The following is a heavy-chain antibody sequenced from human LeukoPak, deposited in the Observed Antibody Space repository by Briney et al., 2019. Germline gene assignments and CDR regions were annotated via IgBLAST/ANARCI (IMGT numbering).Heavy chain of an antibody. CDR1: GFTFSSYG. J-gene: IGHJ4*02. D-gene: IGHD4-17*01. CDR2: ISYDGSNK. V-gene: IGHV3-30*18. CDR3: AKEDPRNYGDYGPTDY. Sequence: RGSLRLSCAASGFTFSSYGMNWVRQAPGKGLEWVACISYDGSNKYYADSVKGRVTISRDNSQNTPYLQMNSLRAQDTAVYYCAKEDPRNYGDYGPTDYWGQGTLVTVS.